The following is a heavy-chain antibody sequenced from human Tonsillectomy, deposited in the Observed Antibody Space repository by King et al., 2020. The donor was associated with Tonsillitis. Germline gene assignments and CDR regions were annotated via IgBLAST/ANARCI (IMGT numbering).Heavy chain of an antibody. CDR2: NYYSGST. CDR3: ARDLYGGFGDFGY. D-gene: IGHD3-10*01. V-gene: IGHV4-59*01. CDR1: GGSSSRYY. Sequence: QLQESGPGLVKPSETLSLTCTVSGGSSSRYYWTWFRHPPGKGLEWIYYNYYSGSTNYNPSLKSRVTTSIHTSKNQFSLKLSSVTSADTAVYYCARDLYGGFGDFGYWGQGTLVTVSS. J-gene: IGHJ4*02.